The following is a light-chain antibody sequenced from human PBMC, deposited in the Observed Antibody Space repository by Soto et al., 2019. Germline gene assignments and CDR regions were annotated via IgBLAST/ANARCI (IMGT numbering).Light chain of an antibody. CDR3: QQRSNWPPRFT. J-gene: IGKJ3*01. CDR1: QSVSSY. CDR2: DAS. Sequence: EIVLTQSQATLSLSPGERATLSCRASQSVSSYLAWYQQKPGQAPRLLIYDASNRATGIPARFSGSGSGTDFTLTIISLEPEDFAVYYCQQRSNWPPRFTFGPGTKVDIK. V-gene: IGKV3-11*01.